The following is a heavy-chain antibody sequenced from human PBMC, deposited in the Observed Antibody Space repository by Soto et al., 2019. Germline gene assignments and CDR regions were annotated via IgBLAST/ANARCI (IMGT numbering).Heavy chain of an antibody. CDR1: GFTFSSYS. V-gene: IGHV3-48*02. D-gene: IGHD3-10*01. Sequence: GGSLRLSCAASGFTFSSYSMNWVRQAPGKGLEWVSYISGSSSTIYYADSVKGRFTISRDNAKNSLYLQMNSLRDEDTAVYYCARGDPAYGSGSYYTIYYYYGMDVWGQGTTVTVSS. J-gene: IGHJ6*02. CDR2: ISGSSSTI. CDR3: ARGDPAYGSGSYYTIYYYYGMDV.